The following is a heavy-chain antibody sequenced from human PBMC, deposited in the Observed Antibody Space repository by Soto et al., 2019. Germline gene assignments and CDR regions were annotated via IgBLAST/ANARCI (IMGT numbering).Heavy chain of an antibody. CDR2: IYYNGIT. Sequence: SETLSLTCTVYGNSISLGRYYWSSIRPHPRNGLEWIGYIYYNGITYFNPSLESRVEISRDTSKNQFFLRLSSVTAADTAVYYCARGYSSGYLGNWFDPWGQGTQVT. D-gene: IGHD3-22*01. J-gene: IGHJ5*02. CDR1: GNSISLGRYY. V-gene: IGHV4-31*03. CDR3: ARGYSSGYLGNWFDP.